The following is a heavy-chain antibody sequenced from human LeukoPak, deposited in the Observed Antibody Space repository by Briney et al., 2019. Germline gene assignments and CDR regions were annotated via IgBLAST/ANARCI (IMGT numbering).Heavy chain of an antibody. CDR1: GYTFTGYY. D-gene: IGHD1-1*01. CDR2: INPNSGGT. J-gene: IGHJ5*02. V-gene: IGHV1-2*06. CDR3: ARDRFRTTGTGGLNWFDP. Sequence: ASVKVSCKASGYTFTGYYMHWVRQAPGQGLEWMGRINPNSGGTNYAQKSQGRVTMTRDTSISTAYMELSRLRSDDTAVYYCARDRFRTTGTGGLNWFDPWGQGTLVTVSS.